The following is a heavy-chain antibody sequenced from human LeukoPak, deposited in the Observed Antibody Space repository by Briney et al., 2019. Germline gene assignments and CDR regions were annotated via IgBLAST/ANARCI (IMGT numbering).Heavy chain of an antibody. V-gene: IGHV1-3*01. D-gene: IGHD3-10*01. J-gene: IGHJ5*02. CDR1: GYTFTSYA. Sequence: GASVKVSRKASGYTFTSYAMHWVRLAPAPSLEGMGWINAGNGNTKYSQKFHARVTITRDTSASTAYMELSSLRSEDTAVYYCARVGWFGETRSIGWFDPWGQGTLVTVSS. CDR2: INAGNGNT. CDR3: ARVGWFGETRSIGWFDP.